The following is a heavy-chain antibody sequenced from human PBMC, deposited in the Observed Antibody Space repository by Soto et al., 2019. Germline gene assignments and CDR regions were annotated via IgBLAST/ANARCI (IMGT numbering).Heavy chain of an antibody. V-gene: IGHV1-46*01. Sequence: ASVKVSCKASGYTFTSYYMHWVRQAPGQGLEWMGIINPSGGSTSYAQKFQGRVTMTRDTSTSTVYMELSSLRSEDTAVYYCARGINYYDSSGDSWFDPWGQGTLVTVSS. J-gene: IGHJ5*02. CDR1: GYTFTSYY. CDR2: INPSGGST. D-gene: IGHD3-22*01. CDR3: ARGINYYDSSGDSWFDP.